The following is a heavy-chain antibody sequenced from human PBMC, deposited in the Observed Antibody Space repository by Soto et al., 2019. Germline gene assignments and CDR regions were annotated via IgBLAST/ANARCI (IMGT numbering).Heavy chain of an antibody. J-gene: IGHJ5*02. CDR1: GGSISSYY. CDR3: AGNYDSSGYYSENGFDP. Sequence: SETLSLTCTVSGGSISSYYWSWIRQPPGKGLEWIGYIYYSGSTNYNPSLKSRVTISVDTSKNQFSLKLSSVTAADTAVYYFAGNYDSSGYYSENGFDPWGQGTLVTVSS. CDR2: IYYSGST. V-gene: IGHV4-59*01. D-gene: IGHD3-22*01.